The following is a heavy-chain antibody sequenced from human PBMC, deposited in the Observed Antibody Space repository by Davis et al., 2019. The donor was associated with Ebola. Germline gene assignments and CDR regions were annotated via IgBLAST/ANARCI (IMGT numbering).Heavy chain of an antibody. CDR1: GGSISSYY. CDR2: IYYSGST. D-gene: IGHD6-19*01. Sequence: MPGGSLRLSCTVSGGSISSYYWSWIRQPPGKGLEWIGYIYYSGSTNYNPSLKSRVTISVDTSKNQFSLKLSSVTAADTAVYYCASHVFGSELQWLDHWGQGTLVTVSS. CDR3: ASHVFGSELQWLDH. V-gene: IGHV4-59*08. J-gene: IGHJ4*02.